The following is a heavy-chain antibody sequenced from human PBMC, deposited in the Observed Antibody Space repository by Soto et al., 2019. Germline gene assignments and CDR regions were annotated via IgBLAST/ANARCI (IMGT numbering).Heavy chain of an antibody. J-gene: IGHJ4*02. Sequence: ESGGGVVQPGRSLRLSCSVSGFTFRSHSMHWVRQAPGKGLEWLAVISFDGSNKYYADSVKGRFTVSRDNSKNTLYLHMNSLRDEDTALYYCARCGFEWELRSFDYWGQGTLVTVSS. V-gene: IGHV3-30*04. CDR1: GFTFRSHS. D-gene: IGHD1-26*01. CDR2: ISFDGSNK. CDR3: ARCGFEWELRSFDY.